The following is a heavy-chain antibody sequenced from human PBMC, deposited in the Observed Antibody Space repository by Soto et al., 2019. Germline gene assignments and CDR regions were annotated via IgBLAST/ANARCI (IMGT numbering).Heavy chain of an antibody. V-gene: IGHV1-69*01. D-gene: IGHD1-26*01. J-gene: IGHJ6*02. CDR1: GGTFSSFT. CDR3: AKDRRADWESYYYYAMDV. CDR2: IIPIYGTA. Sequence: QVQLVQSGAEVKKPGSSVKVSCKASGGTFSSFTISWVRQAPGQGLEWMGGIIPIYGTANYAQKFQGRVTITADASTRTAYMVLRSPRSEDTAVYYCAKDRRADWESYYYYAMDVWGQGTTVTVSS.